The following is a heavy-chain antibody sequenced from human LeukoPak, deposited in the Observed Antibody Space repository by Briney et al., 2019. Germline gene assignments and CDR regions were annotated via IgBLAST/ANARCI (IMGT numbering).Heavy chain of an antibody. CDR3: ARDESYSNPRAPVY. Sequence: PSETLSLTCAVYGGSFSGYYWSWIRQPPGKGLEWIGEIYHSGSTNYNPSLKSRVTISVDKSKNQFSLKLSSVTAADTAVYYCARDESYSNPRAPVYWGQGTLVTVSS. CDR1: GGSFSGYY. CDR2: IYHSGST. J-gene: IGHJ4*02. V-gene: IGHV4-34*01. D-gene: IGHD4-11*01.